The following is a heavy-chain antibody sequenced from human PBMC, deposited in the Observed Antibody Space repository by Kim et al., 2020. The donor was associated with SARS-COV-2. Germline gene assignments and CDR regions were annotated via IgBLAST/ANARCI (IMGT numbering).Heavy chain of an antibody. Sequence: RYSPSFQGQVTISADKSISTAYLQWSSLKASDTAMYYCARSGYSSGWYAYWGQGTLVTVSS. V-gene: IGHV5-51*01. D-gene: IGHD6-19*01. J-gene: IGHJ4*02. CDR3: ARSGYSSGWYAY.